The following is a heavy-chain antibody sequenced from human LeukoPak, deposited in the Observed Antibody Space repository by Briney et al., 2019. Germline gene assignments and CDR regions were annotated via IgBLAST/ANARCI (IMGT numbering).Heavy chain of an antibody. V-gene: IGHV3-74*01. Sequence: GGSLRLSCAASGFTFSTYWMHWVRQAPGKGLVWVSHINSDGSSTSYADSVKGRFTFSRDNAKNTLYLQMNSLRAEDTAVYYCVRESAAALDYWGQGTLVSVSS. CDR3: VRESAAALDY. J-gene: IGHJ4*02. D-gene: IGHD6-13*01. CDR1: GFTFSTYW. CDR2: INSDGSST.